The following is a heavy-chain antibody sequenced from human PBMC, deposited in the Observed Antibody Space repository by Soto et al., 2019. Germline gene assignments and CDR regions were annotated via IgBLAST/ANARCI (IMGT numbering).Heavy chain of an antibody. CDR1: GFTFSSYG. CDR2: ISYDGSDK. V-gene: IGHV3-30*03. Sequence: QVQLVESGGGVVQPGGSLRLSCAASGFTFSSYGMHWVRQAPGKGLEWVSVISYDGSDKYYADSVKGRFTISRDNSKNTLYLPMNSLRVEDAAVFYCASRVPDGTYGDPYFQHWGQGTQVTVSS. D-gene: IGHD1-26*01. CDR3: ASRVPDGTYGDPYFQH. J-gene: IGHJ1*01.